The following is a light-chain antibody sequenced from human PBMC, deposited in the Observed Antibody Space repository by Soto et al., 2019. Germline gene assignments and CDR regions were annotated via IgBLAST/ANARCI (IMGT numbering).Light chain of an antibody. CDR1: SSDVGGYNY. Sequence: QSALTQPPSASGSPGQSVAISCTGTSSDVGGYNYVSWYQHHPGKAPKLMIYEVSRRPSGVSDRFSGSKSGNTASLTVSGLQAEDEADYYCSSYSGSSNWVFGGGTKVIVL. J-gene: IGLJ3*02. CDR3: SSYSGSSNWV. V-gene: IGLV2-8*01. CDR2: EVS.